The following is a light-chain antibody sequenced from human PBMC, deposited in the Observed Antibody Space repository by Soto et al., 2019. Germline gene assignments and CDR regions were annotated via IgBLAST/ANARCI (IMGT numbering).Light chain of an antibody. J-gene: IGKJ5*01. V-gene: IGKV3-20*01. Sequence: IGLTQSPGTLSFSPGERATLSCRASQSVSISYLARYQQKPGQAPRLLIHGASGRGTGIPARVSGSGSGRDVTLTINRMESEDLAVYYCQQYGSSAPVTFGQGTRLEIK. CDR3: QQYGSSAPVT. CDR2: GAS. CDR1: QSVSISY.